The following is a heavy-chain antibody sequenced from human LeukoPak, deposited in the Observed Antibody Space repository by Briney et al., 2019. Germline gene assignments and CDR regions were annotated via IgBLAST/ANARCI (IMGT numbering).Heavy chain of an antibody. CDR1: GFTFRSYW. CDR2: INQDGSQK. CDR3: AKDFIHYGHPYYY. J-gene: IGHJ4*02. Sequence: GGSLRLSCAASGFTFRSYWMTWVRQAPGKGLEWVANINQDGSQKYYVDSVKGRFTISRDNAKNSLYLQMNSLRAEDTAVYYCAKDFIHYGHPYYYWGQGTLVTVSS. D-gene: IGHD3-10*01. V-gene: IGHV3-7*03.